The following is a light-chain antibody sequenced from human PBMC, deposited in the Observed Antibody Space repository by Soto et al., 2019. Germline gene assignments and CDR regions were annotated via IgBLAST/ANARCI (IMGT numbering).Light chain of an antibody. CDR1: SSDVGGYNY. CDR3: SSYTSSSTDG. CDR2: EVS. Sequence: QSVLTQPASVSGSPGQSITLSCTGTSSDVGGYNYVSWYQQHPGKAPQLMIYEVSNRPSGVSNRFSGSKSGNTASLTISGLQAEDEADYYCSSYTSSSTDGFGTGTKLTV. J-gene: IGLJ1*01. V-gene: IGLV2-14*01.